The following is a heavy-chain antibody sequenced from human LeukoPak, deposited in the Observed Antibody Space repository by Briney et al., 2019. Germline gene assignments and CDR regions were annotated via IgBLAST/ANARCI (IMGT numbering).Heavy chain of an antibody. J-gene: IGHJ4*02. CDR1: GGSISSSSYY. CDR2: IYYSGST. Sequence: SETLSLTCTVSGGSISSSSYYWGWIRQPPGKGLEWIGSIYYSGSTYYNPSLKSRVTISVDTSKNQFSLKLSSVTAADTAVYYCASRYYDILTGYYPFDYWGQGTLVTVSS. D-gene: IGHD3-9*01. CDR3: ASRYYDILTGYYPFDY. V-gene: IGHV4-39*07.